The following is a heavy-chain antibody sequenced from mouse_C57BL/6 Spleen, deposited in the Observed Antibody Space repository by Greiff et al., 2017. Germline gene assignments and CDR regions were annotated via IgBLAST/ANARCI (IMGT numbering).Heavy chain of an antibody. Sequence: VQLKESGAELMKPGASVKLSCKATGYTFTGYWIEWVKQRPGHGLEWIGEILPESGSTNYNKKFKGKATITAETSSNTAYMQLSSLTTEDSAIWYSARCGYSNPMDYWGQGTSVTVSS. J-gene: IGHJ4*01. CDR1: GYTFTGYW. CDR3: ARCGYSNPMDY. D-gene: IGHD2-5*01. CDR2: ILPESGST. V-gene: IGHV1-9*01.